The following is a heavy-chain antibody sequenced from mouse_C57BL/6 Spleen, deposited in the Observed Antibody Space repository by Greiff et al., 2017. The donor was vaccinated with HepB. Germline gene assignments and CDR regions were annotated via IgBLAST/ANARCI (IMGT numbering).Heavy chain of an antibody. Sequence: VQLVESGPELVKPGASVKISCKASGYAFSSSWMNWVKQRPGKGLEWIGRIYPGDGDTNYNGKFKGKATLTADKSSSTAYMQLSSLTSEDSAVYFCARGYYSNYDYAMDYWGQGTSVTVSS. CDR1: GYAFSSSW. CDR3: ARGYYSNYDYAMDY. CDR2: IYPGDGDT. J-gene: IGHJ4*01. D-gene: IGHD2-5*01. V-gene: IGHV1-82*01.